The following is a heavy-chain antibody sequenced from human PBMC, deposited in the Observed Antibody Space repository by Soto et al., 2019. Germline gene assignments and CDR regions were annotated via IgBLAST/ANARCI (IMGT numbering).Heavy chain of an antibody. D-gene: IGHD3-10*01. V-gene: IGHV3-33*01. CDR2: IWYDGSNK. Sequence: ESGGGVVQPGRSLRLSCAASGFTFSSYGMHWVRQAPGKGLEWVAVIWYDGSNKYYADSVKGRFTISRDNSKNTLYLQMNSLRAEDTAVYYCARDITMVRGVIISYYYYGMDVWGQGTTVTVSS. CDR1: GFTFSSYG. CDR3: ARDITMVRGVIISYYYYGMDV. J-gene: IGHJ6*02.